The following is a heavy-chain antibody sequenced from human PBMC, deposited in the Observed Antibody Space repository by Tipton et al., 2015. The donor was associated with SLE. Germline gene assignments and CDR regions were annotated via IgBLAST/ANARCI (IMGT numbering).Heavy chain of an antibody. V-gene: IGHV1-18*01. CDR3: ARDEHLMITFGGVIARSLDY. CDR1: GYTFTNYG. D-gene: IGHD3-16*02. Sequence: QLVQSGAEVRKPGASVKVSCKASGYTFTNYGISWVRQAPGQGLEWMGWISANNGDTKYAQRFQGRVTMTTDTSTSTAYMELRSLRSDDTAVYYCARDEHLMITFGGVIARSLDYWGQGTLVTVSS. CDR2: ISANNGDT. J-gene: IGHJ4*02.